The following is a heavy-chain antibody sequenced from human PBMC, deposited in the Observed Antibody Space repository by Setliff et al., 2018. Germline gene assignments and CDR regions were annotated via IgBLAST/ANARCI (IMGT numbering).Heavy chain of an antibody. J-gene: IGHJ6*03. CDR2: ISDNNVNT. CDR3: AREGVDTRSSTDYRYYMDV. Sequence: ASVKVSCKASGYTFTNYGISWVRQAPGQGLEWMGWISDNNVNTIYAQKVQGRVTMTTDTSTRTAYMELSSLRSEDTAVYYCAREGVDTRSSTDYRYYMDVWGKGTTVTVSS. D-gene: IGHD5-18*01. CDR1: GYTFTNYG. V-gene: IGHV1-18*01.